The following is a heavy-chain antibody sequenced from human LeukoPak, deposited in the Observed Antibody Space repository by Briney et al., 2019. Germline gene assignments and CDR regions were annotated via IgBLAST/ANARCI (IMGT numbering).Heavy chain of an antibody. V-gene: IGHV3-66*01. D-gene: IGHD6-19*01. Sequence: GGSLRLSCAASGFTVSSNYMSWVRQAPGKGLEWVSVIYSGGSTYYADSVKGRFTISRDNSKNTLYLQMNSLRAEDTAVYYCAKDGTNIAVAGTADYWGQGTLVTVSS. CDR3: AKDGTNIAVAGTADY. CDR2: IYSGGST. J-gene: IGHJ4*02. CDR1: GFTVSSNY.